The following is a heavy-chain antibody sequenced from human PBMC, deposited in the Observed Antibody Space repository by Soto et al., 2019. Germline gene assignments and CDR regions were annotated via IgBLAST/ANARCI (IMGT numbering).Heavy chain of an antibody. CDR2: IKPDARET. J-gene: IGHJ4*02. Sequence: EVQLVESGGGLVQPGGSLRLSCAASGFMFSSYWMSWVRQVPGKGLEWVANIKPDARETYYLQSLEGRFTISRDNARNSVYLQMNSLRPEDTAVYYCASGDFRVYVIHGFGYWGQGALVTVSS. CDR3: ASGDFRVYVIHGFGY. CDR1: GFMFSSYW. V-gene: IGHV3-7*03. D-gene: IGHD5-12*01.